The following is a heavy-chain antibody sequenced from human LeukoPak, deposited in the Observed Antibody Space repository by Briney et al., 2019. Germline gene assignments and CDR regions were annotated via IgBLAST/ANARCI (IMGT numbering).Heavy chain of an antibody. CDR3: SRVISIFGVILTNMDV. CDR1: GYTFTGYY. V-gene: IGHV1-2*02. CDR2: INPNSGGT. D-gene: IGHD3-3*01. J-gene: IGHJ6*02. Sequence: ASVKVSCKAPGYTFTGYYIHWVRQAPGQGLEWMGWINPNSGGTNYAQKFQGRVTMTRDTSISTAYMELNRLRSDDTAVYYCSRVISIFGVILTNMDVWGQGTTVTVSS.